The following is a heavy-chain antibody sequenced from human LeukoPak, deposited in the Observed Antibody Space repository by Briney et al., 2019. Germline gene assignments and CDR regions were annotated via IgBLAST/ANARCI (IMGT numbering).Heavy chain of an antibody. J-gene: IGHJ6*02. V-gene: IGHV4-59*01. CDR3: ARALRARITGTTASVYGMDV. Sequence: SETLSLTCTVSGGXISSYYCSWIRQPPGKGLEWIGYIYYSGSTNYNPSLKSRVTISVDTSKNQFSLKLSSVTAADTAVYYCARALRARITGTTASVYGMDVWGQGTTVTVSS. D-gene: IGHD1-20*01. CDR1: GGXISSYY. CDR2: IYYSGST.